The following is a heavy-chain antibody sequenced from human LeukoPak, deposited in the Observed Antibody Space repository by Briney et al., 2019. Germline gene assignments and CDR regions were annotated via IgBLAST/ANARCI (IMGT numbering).Heavy chain of an antibody. CDR2: INHSGST. J-gene: IGHJ4*02. CDR3: ARHYQTVSYYFDY. V-gene: IGHV4-34*01. CDR1: GGSFSGYY. Sequence: KPSETLSLTCAVYGGSFSGYYWSWIRQPPGKGLEWIGEINHSGSTNYNPSLKSRVTISVDTSKNQFSLKLNSVTAADTAVYYCARHYQTVSYYFDYWGQGTLVTVSS. D-gene: IGHD1-26*01.